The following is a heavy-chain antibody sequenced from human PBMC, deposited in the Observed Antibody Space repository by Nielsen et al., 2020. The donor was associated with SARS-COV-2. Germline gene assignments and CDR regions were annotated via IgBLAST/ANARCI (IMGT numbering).Heavy chain of an antibody. CDR2: ISGSGGST. CDR3: AKDAIWFGESLMDAFDI. V-gene: IGHV3-23*01. Sequence: GGSLRLSCAASGFTFSSYAMSWVRQAPGKGLEWVSAISGSGGSTYYADSVKGRFTTSRNNSKNTLYLQMNSLRAEDTAVYYCAKDAIWFGESLMDAFDIWGQGTMVTVSS. D-gene: IGHD3-10*01. CDR1: GFTFSSYA. J-gene: IGHJ3*02.